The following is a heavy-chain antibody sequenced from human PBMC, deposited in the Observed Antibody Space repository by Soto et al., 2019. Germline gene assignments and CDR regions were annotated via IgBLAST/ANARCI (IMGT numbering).Heavy chain of an antibody. V-gene: IGHV1-2*04. Sequence: GASVTVSWQASGYTFTGYHGHWVRQAPGQGLEWMGWINPNSGGTNYAQKFQGWVTMTRDTSISTAYMELSRLRSDDTAVYYCAKDGGGTEYSSSPVDYWGQGTLVTVSS. CDR2: INPNSGGT. CDR3: AKDGGGTEYSSSPVDY. J-gene: IGHJ4*02. CDR1: GYTFTGYH. D-gene: IGHD6-6*01.